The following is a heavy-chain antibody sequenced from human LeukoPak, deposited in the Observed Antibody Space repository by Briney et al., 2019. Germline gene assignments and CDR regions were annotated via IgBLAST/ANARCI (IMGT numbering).Heavy chain of an antibody. CDR2: IIPIFGTT. CDR3: ARVHYYGSGIERTNYGMDV. J-gene: IGHJ6*02. Sequence: ASVNVSCKASGGTFSSYSISWVRQAPGQGLEWMGRIIPIFGTTNYAQKFQGRVTITAGEPASTAYMELSSLRSEDTAVYYCARVHYYGSGIERTNYGMDVWGQGTTVTVSS. V-gene: IGHV1-69*13. CDR1: GGTFSSYS. D-gene: IGHD3-10*01.